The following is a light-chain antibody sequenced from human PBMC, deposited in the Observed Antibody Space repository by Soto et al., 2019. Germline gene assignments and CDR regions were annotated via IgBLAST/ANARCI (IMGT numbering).Light chain of an antibody. CDR1: SSDVGGYNY. J-gene: IGLJ3*02. V-gene: IGLV2-14*01. CDR2: EVS. Sequence: QSALTQPASVSGSPGQSITISCTGTSSDVGGYNYVSWYQQHPGKAPKLMLYEVSNRPSGVSNRFSGSKSGNTASLTISGLQDEDEADDYCSSYTSSSTRVFGGGTKLTVL. CDR3: SSYTSSSTRV.